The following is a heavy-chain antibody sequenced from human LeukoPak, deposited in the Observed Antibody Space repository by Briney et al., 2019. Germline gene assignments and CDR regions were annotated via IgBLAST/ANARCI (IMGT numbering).Heavy chain of an antibody. D-gene: IGHD1-26*01. J-gene: IGHJ2*01. Sequence: GESLKISCKGSGYSFTTYWIAWVRQMPGKGLEWMGIIYPGDSDTRYNPSFQGQVTMSADKPTNTAYLQWSSLKASDTAMYYCARREWELRDWYFDLWGRGTLVTVSS. V-gene: IGHV5-51*04. CDR2: IYPGDSDT. CDR3: ARREWELRDWYFDL. CDR1: GYSFTTYW.